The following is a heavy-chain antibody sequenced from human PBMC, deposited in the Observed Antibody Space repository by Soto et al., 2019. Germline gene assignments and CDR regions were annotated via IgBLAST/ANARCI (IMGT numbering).Heavy chain of an antibody. D-gene: IGHD3-22*01. CDR2: IHAGNGDT. V-gene: IGHV1-3*01. Sequence: ASVKVSCKASGDTFTKYTMHWVRQVPGQRLEWMGWIHAGNGDTEYSQKFQGRVTITRDTFASITYMDLSSLGSEDTAVYYCARVNNYYDSSGYYAFHYWGQGTLVTAPQ. CDR1: GDTFTKYT. CDR3: ARVNNYYDSSGYYAFHY. J-gene: IGHJ4*02.